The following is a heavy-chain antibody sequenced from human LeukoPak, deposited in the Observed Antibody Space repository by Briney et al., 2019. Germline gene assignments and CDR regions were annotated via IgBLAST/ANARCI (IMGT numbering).Heavy chain of an antibody. Sequence: GGSLRLSCAASGFTFSSYSMNWVRQAPGKGLEWVSSISSSSSYIYYADSVKGRFTISRDNSKNTLYLQMNSLRAEDTAVYYCAKDRTVGIWGQGTMVTVSS. V-gene: IGHV3-21*04. CDR3: AKDRTVGI. CDR2: ISSSSSYI. CDR1: GFTFSSYS. J-gene: IGHJ3*02. D-gene: IGHD3-10*01.